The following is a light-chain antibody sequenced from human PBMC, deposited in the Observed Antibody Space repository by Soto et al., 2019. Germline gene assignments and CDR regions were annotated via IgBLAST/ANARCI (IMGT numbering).Light chain of an antibody. V-gene: IGLV1-40*01. Sequence: QAVVTQPPSVSGAPGQRVTISCTGSSSNIGAGYDVHWYRQLPGTTPKLLIYDNINRPSGVPDRFSGSKSGTSGSLAITGLQAEDEADYYCQSYDSSLTGVVFGGGTKLTVL. CDR3: QSYDSSLTGVV. CDR1: SSNIGAGYD. J-gene: IGLJ2*01. CDR2: DNI.